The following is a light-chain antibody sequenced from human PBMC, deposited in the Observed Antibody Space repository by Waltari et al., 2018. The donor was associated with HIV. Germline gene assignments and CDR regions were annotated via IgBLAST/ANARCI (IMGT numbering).Light chain of an antibody. J-gene: IGLJ2*01. V-gene: IGLV3-1*01. CDR2: QDN. CDR3: QAWDSSTVV. Sequence: SYELTRPPPLSVSPGQTASITCSGDKLGDKFACWYQQKPGQSPVLVIYQDNKRPSGIPGRFSGSNSGNTATLTISGTQAMDEADYHCQAWDSSTVVFGGGTKLTVL. CDR1: KLGDKF.